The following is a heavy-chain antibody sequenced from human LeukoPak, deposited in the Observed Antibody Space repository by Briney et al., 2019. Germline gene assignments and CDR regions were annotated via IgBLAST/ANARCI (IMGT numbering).Heavy chain of an antibody. D-gene: IGHD2-8*02. CDR1: GYIFASYG. Sequence: ASVKVSCKASGYIFASYGISWVRQAPGQGLEWLGWISAYNGDPKYAQHLQGRVTLTTDTSTGTAYMELRSLTADDTALYYCARDTALTITPGGPDYWGRGTLITVSS. CDR2: ISAYNGDP. V-gene: IGHV1-18*01. CDR3: ARDTALTITPGGPDY. J-gene: IGHJ4*02.